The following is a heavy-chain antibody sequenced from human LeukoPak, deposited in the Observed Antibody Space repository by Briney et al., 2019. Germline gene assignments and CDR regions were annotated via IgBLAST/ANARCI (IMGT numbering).Heavy chain of an antibody. CDR2: ISGSGGST. Sequence: GGSLRLSCAASGFTFSSYAMSWVRQAPGKGLEWVSAISGSGGSTYYADSVKGRFTISRDNSKNTLYLQMNSLRAEDTAVYYCAKSNSYCYDSSGYYLDAFDIWGQGTMVTVSS. J-gene: IGHJ3*02. CDR3: AKSNSYCYDSSGYYLDAFDI. D-gene: IGHD3-22*01. CDR1: GFTFSSYA. V-gene: IGHV3-23*01.